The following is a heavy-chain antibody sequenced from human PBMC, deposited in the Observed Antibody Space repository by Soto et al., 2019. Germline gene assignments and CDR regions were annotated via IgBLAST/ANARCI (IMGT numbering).Heavy chain of an antibody. CDR3: AKGSTSPPSYYYGMDV. V-gene: IGHV3-30*18. Sequence: PGGSLRLSCAASGFTFSSYGMHWVRQAPGKGLEWVAVISYDGSNKYYADSVKGRFTISRDNSKNTLYLQMNSLRAEDTAVYYCAKGSTSPPSYYYGMDVWGQGTTGTVSS. J-gene: IGHJ6*02. D-gene: IGHD2-2*01. CDR2: ISYDGSNK. CDR1: GFTFSSYG.